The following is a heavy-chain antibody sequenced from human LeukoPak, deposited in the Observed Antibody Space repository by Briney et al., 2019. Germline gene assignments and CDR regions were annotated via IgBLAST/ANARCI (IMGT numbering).Heavy chain of an antibody. J-gene: IGHJ4*02. V-gene: IGHV3-23*01. CDR3: AKANDFWSGYPYYFDY. CDR2: ISGSGGST. D-gene: IGHD3-3*01. CDR1: GFTFSSYA. Sequence: GGSLRLSCAVSGFTFSSYAMSWVRQAPGKGLEWVSAISGSGGSTYYADSVKGRFTISRDNSKNTLYLQMNSLRAEDTAVYYCAKANDFWSGYPYYFDYWGQGTLVTVSS.